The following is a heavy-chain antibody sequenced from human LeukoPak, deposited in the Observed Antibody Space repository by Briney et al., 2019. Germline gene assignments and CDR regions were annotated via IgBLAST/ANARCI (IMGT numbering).Heavy chain of an antibody. CDR2: INPDGGES. Sequence: GGSLTLSCAASGFTFNTYWMSWVRQAPGKGLEWVANINPDGGESYYADSVKGRFSISRDNTKNSLYLQMNSLRAEDTAVYYCARDVRSGLNYFVFADYWGQGTLVTVSS. CDR3: ARDVRSGLNYFVFADY. D-gene: IGHD3-10*02. V-gene: IGHV3-7*01. CDR1: GFTFNTYW. J-gene: IGHJ4*02.